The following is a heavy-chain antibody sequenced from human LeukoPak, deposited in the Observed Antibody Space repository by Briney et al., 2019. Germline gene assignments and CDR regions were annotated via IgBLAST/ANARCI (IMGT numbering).Heavy chain of an antibody. J-gene: IGHJ4*02. CDR3: ARAPIAASPPLDY. CDR2: INPTGGST. Sequence: ASVKVSCKASGYTFTSYAMNWVRQAPGQGLEWMGIINPTGGSTTYAQNFQGRVTMTRDTSTSTVYMELSSLRSEDTAVYYCARAPIAASPPLDYWGQGTLVTVSS. D-gene: IGHD6-13*01. CDR1: GYTFTSYA. V-gene: IGHV1-46*01.